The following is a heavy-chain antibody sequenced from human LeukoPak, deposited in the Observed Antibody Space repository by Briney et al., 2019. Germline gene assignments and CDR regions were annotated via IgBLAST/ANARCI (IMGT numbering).Heavy chain of an antibody. CDR3: ARGEYSYGYYFDY. J-gene: IGHJ4*02. D-gene: IGHD5-18*01. CDR2: ISSSSSYI. V-gene: IGHV3-21*01. CDR1: GFTFSSYS. Sequence: GGSLRLSCAASGFTFSSYSMNWVRQAPGKGLEWVSSISSSSSYIYYADSVKGRFTISRDNAKNSLYPQMNSPRAEDTAVYYCARGEYSYGYYFDYWGQGTLVTVSS.